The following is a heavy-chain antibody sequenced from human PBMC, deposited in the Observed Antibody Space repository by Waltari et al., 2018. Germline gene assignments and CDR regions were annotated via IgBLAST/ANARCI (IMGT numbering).Heavy chain of an antibody. V-gene: IGHV4-39*07. J-gene: IGHJ4*02. CDR3: VRGYPDIVATISDY. CDR1: RSSIRNSNYY. Sequence: QLQLQESGPGLVKPSETLSITCTVSRSSIRNSNYYWGGGRQPPGKGLEWIGSFYKSGTTYYNPSLKRRVTISVDTSNNQFSLKLNSVTAADTAVYYCVRGYPDIVATISDYWGQGTLVIVSS. D-gene: IGHD5-12*01. CDR2: FYKSGTT.